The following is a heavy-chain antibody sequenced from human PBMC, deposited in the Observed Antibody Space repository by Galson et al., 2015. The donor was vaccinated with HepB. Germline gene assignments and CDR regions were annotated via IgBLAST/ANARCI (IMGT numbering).Heavy chain of an antibody. CDR2: ISYDGSNK. J-gene: IGHJ1*01. V-gene: IGHV3-30*18. D-gene: IGHD6-13*01. CDR1: GFTFSNYG. CDR3: AKDNPSAAAVGSWYAEYFQN. Sequence: SLRLSCAASGFTFSNYGMHWVRQAPGKGLEWVAVISYDGSNKYYADSVKGRFTISRDNSKNTLYLQMNSLRAEDTAVYYCAKDNPSAAAVGSWYAEYFQNWGQGTLVAVS.